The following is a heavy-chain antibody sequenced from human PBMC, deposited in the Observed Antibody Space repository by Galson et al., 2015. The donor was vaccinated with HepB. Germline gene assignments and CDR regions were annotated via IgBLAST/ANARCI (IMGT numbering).Heavy chain of an antibody. V-gene: IGHV1-69*04. CDR3: ARDQRYYGSGSYYNPNYGMDV. CDR2: IIPILGIA. Sequence: SVKVSCKASGGTFSSYTISWVRQAPGQGLEWMGRIIPILGIASYAQKFQGRVTMTRDTSTSTVYMELSSLRSEDTAVYYCARDQRYYGSGSYYNPNYGMDVWGQGTTVTVSS. CDR1: GGTFSSYT. D-gene: IGHD3-10*01. J-gene: IGHJ6*02.